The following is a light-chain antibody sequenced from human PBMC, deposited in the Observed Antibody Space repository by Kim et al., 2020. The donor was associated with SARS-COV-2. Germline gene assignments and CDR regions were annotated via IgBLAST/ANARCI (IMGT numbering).Light chain of an antibody. CDR1: QSISYY. Sequence: SASVGDRVTITCRTSQSISYYLNWYQHKPGKAPKLLIYASSNLQSGVPSRFSGGGSGTDFTLTISSLQPADFATYYCQQSYSTPYTFGQGTKLEI. CDR2: ASS. J-gene: IGKJ2*01. CDR3: QQSYSTPYT. V-gene: IGKV1-39*01.